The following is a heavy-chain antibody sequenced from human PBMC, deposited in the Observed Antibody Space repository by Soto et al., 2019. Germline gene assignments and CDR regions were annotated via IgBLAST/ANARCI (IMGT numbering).Heavy chain of an antibody. CDR1: GGSVSNKTYY. CDR3: ARTRAVPNPPRSRSFFDY. Sequence: PSETLSLTCSVSGGSVSNKTYYWSWIRQPPGKRLEWIGYVYYSGTTNYNPSLKSRVTISVDLSKNQFSLRLSSVTTADTALYCCARTRAVPNPPRSRSFFDYGGQEPLVTVSS. D-gene: IGHD2-8*01. V-gene: IGHV4-61*01. J-gene: IGHJ4*02. CDR2: VYYSGTT.